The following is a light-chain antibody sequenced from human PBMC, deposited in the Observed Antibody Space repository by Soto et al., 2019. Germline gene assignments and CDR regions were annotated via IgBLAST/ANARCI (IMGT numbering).Light chain of an antibody. CDR3: CSYAGSYTFDV. Sequence: QSVLTQPRSVSGSPGQSVTISCTGTSSDVGGYNYVSWYQQHPGKAPKLMIYDVSKRPSGVPDCFSGSKSGNTASLTISGLQAEDEADYYCCSYAGSYTFDVFGTGTKLTVL. CDR1: SSDVGGYNY. J-gene: IGLJ1*01. V-gene: IGLV2-11*01. CDR2: DVS.